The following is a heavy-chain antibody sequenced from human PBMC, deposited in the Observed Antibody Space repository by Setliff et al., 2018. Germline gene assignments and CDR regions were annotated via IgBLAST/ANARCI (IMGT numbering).Heavy chain of an antibody. V-gene: IGHV4-39*07. CDR3: ARGKIRITMIVVPTGGAFDI. D-gene: IGHD3-22*01. CDR1: GGSISSSSYY. Sequence: SETLSLTCAVSGGSISSSSYYWGWIRQSPGEGLEWIANIHYNGNLYYNPSLKSRVTISVDTSKNQFSLKLSSVTAADTAVYYCARGKIRITMIVVPTGGAFDIWGQGTMVTVSS. J-gene: IGHJ3*02. CDR2: IHYNGNL.